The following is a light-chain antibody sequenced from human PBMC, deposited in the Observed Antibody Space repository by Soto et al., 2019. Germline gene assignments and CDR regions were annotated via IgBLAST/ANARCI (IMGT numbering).Light chain of an antibody. Sequence: EIVLTQSPGTLSLSPGERATLSCRASQSVSSSYLAWYQQKPGQAPRLLIYGASSRATGIPVRFSGSGSGTDFTLTISRLEPEDFAVYYCQQYGSSRFTFGPGTKVDSK. CDR1: QSVSSSY. J-gene: IGKJ3*01. CDR3: QQYGSSRFT. V-gene: IGKV3-20*01. CDR2: GAS.